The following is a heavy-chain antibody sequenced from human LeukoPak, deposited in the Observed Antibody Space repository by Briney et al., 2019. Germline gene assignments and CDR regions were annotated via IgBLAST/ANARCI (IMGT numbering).Heavy chain of an antibody. Sequence: ASVKVSCKTSGYTFTNFGINWVRQAPGQGLEWMGWISTYNGNTNYAQKLQGRVTMTTDTSTSTAYMELRSLRLDDMAVYYCARDENYGIFFNVDYWGQGTLVTVSS. CDR2: ISTYNGNT. CDR1: GYTFTNFG. CDR3: ARDENYGIFFNVDY. V-gene: IGHV1-18*03. J-gene: IGHJ4*02. D-gene: IGHD4-17*01.